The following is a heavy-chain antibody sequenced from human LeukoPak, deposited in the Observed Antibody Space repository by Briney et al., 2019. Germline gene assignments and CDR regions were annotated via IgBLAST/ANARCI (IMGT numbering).Heavy chain of an antibody. CDR3: ASLMYYDILTGYFPTFFDYYMDV. Sequence: AASVKVSCKASGGTFSSYAFSWVRQAPGQGLEWMGGIIPIFGTANYAQKFQGRVTITTDESTSTAYMELSSLRSEDTAVYYCASLMYYDILTGYFPTFFDYYMDVWGKGTTVTVSS. V-gene: IGHV1-69*05. CDR2: IIPIFGTA. J-gene: IGHJ6*03. D-gene: IGHD3-9*01. CDR1: GGTFSSYA.